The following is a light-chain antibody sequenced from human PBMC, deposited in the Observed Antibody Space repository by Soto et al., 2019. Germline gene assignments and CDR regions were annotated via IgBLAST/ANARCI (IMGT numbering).Light chain of an antibody. J-gene: IGKJ3*01. CDR3: QQSYNIPRT. CDR1: QTINSY. V-gene: IGKV1-39*01. CDR2: VAS. Sequence: DIQMTQSPSSLSASVGDTVTITCRASQTINSYLNWYQQKPGQAPKLLIYVASSLQSGVPSRFSGRGSGTDFTLTISSLEPEDFATYYCQQSYNIPRTFGPGTKVEI.